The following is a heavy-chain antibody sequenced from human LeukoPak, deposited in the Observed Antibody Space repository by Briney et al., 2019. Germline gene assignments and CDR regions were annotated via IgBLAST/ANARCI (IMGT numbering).Heavy chain of an antibody. Sequence: GESLKISCKGSGYSFPSNWIGWVRQMPGRGLEWMGTIYPGDSDTRYSPSFQGQVTISADKSTSVAYLQWSSLKASDAAIYYCARRTAYMEYFDLWGRGTLVTVSS. CDR1: GYSFPSNW. V-gene: IGHV5-51*01. J-gene: IGHJ2*01. D-gene: IGHD3-16*01. CDR3: ARRTAYMEYFDL. CDR2: IYPGDSDT.